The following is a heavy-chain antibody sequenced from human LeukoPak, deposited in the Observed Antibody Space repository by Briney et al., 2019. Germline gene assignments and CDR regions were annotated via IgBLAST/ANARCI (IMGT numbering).Heavy chain of an antibody. Sequence: SVEVSCKASGGTFSSYAISWVRQAPGQGLEWMGGIIPIFGTANYAQKFQGRVTITADESTSTAYMELSSLRSEDTAVYYCARAEEVRGVLPYYWGQGTLVTVSS. CDR2: IIPIFGTA. CDR1: GGTFSSYA. D-gene: IGHD3-10*01. V-gene: IGHV1-69*13. J-gene: IGHJ4*02. CDR3: ARAEEVRGVLPYY.